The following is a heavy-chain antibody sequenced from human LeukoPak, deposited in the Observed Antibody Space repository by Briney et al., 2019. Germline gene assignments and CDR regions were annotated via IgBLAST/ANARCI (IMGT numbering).Heavy chain of an antibody. J-gene: IGHJ4*02. CDR2: IYHSGST. CDR1: GGSISSGGYS. V-gene: IGHV4-30-2*01. Sequence: PSQTLSLTCAVSGGSISSGGYSWSWIRQPPGKGLEWIGYIYHSGSTYYNPSLKGRVTISVDRSKNQFSLKLSSVTAADTAVYYCARVAVGRLYYYDSSGYFDYWGQGTLVTVSS. D-gene: IGHD3-22*01. CDR3: ARVAVGRLYYYDSSGYFDY.